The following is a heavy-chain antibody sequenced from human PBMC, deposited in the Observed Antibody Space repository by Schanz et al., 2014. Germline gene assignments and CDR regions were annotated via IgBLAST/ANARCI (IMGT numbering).Heavy chain of an antibody. J-gene: IGHJ3*01. Sequence: QVQLVQSGAEVKEPGASVKVSCKASGNTLSAYYIHWIRQAPGQGLEWMGWIDPNSGGTNYAQKVQGRVTMTSDTSITTVYMEVNSLTSDDTAVFYCARTASHDVWRGYIPHYAFDLWGQGTVVIVSS. CDR1: GNTLSAYY. V-gene: IGHV1-2*02. CDR3: ARTASHDVWRGYIPHYAFDL. D-gene: IGHD3-3*01. CDR2: IDPNSGGT.